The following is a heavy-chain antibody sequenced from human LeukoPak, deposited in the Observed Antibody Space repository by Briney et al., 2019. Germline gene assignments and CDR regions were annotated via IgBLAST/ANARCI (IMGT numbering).Heavy chain of an antibody. CDR1: GFTFSSYW. CDR2: IYSDAT. J-gene: IGHJ4*02. D-gene: IGHD3-22*01. Sequence: GGSLRLSCAASGFTFSSYWIHWVRQAPGKGLVWVSRIYSDATYYADSVKGRFTISRHNAKNTLYLQMNSLRAEDTAVYYCARESYDSSGYYYGGGFDYWGQGTLVTVSS. CDR3: ARESYDSSGYYYGGGFDY. V-gene: IGHV3-74*01.